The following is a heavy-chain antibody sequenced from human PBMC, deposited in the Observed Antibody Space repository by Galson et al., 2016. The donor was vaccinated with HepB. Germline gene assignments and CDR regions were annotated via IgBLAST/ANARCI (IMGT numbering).Heavy chain of an antibody. J-gene: IGHJ3*01. CDR2: IYYSGST. D-gene: IGHD1-26*01. V-gene: IGHV4-61*08. CDR1: GDSLSSGGYS. CDR3: ARDRGSGGFFPDAFDL. Sequence: SETLSLTCTVSGDSLSSGGYSWSWIRQPPGKGLEWIGYIYYSGSTIYSPSLKSRVTISVDTFKNQFSLKMSSVTAADTAVYYCARDRGSGGFFPDAFDLWGHGTVVSVSS.